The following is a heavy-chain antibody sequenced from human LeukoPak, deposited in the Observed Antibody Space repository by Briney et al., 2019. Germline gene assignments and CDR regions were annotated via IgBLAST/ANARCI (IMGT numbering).Heavy chain of an antibody. CDR2: IYYSGST. Sequence: SETLSLTCTVSGGSIRSSNNYWGWIRQPPGKGLEWIGYIYYSGSTNYNPSLKSRVTISVDTSKNQFSLKLSSVTAADTAVYYCARVPAAGHYYMDVWGKGTTVTISS. CDR3: ARVPAAGHYYMDV. CDR1: GGSIRSSNNY. D-gene: IGHD2-2*01. J-gene: IGHJ6*03. V-gene: IGHV4-61*05.